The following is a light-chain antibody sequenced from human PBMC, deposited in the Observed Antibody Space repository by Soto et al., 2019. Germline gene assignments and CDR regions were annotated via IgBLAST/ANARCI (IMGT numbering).Light chain of an antibody. CDR1: QSISTW. J-gene: IGKJ2*01. V-gene: IGKV1-5*01. Sequence: DIQMTQSPSTLSASAGDRVTITCRASQSISTWLAWYQQKPGKAPKLLIYGASSLASGVPSRFSGSGSGTEFTLTISSLQPDDFATYYCQHYDSYPYAFGQGTKLEIK. CDR2: GAS. CDR3: QHYDSYPYA.